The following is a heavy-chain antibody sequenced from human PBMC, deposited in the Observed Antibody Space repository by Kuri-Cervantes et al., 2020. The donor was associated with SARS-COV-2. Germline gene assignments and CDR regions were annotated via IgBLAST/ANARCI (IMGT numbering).Heavy chain of an antibody. CDR2: VYYSGTT. V-gene: IGHV4-39*01. Sequence: ESLKISCTVSGGSTSSQSYYWGWIRQPPGKGLEWIGSVYYSGTTYYNPSLKSRVTISLDTSKNQLSLNLNSVTDADTAVCYGARHAPSILRFLQWTQPANNFDYWGQGTLVTVSS. CDR3: ARHAPSILRFLQWTQPANNFDY. D-gene: IGHD3-3*01. CDR1: GGSTSSQSYY. J-gene: IGHJ4*02.